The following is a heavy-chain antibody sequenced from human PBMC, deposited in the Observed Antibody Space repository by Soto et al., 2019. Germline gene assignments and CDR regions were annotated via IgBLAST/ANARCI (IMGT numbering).Heavy chain of an antibody. CDR3: AKERDGAAAGPTKFYGMDV. D-gene: IGHD6-13*01. Sequence: EVQLLESGGGLVQPGGSLRLSCAASGFTFSSYAMSWVRQAPGKGLEWVSVISGSGDSTYYADSVRGRFTISRDNSKNTLYLQMNSLRAEDTAVYYCAKERDGAAAGPTKFYGMDVWGKGTTVTVSS. CDR2: ISGSGDST. CDR1: GFTFSSYA. J-gene: IGHJ6*04. V-gene: IGHV3-23*01.